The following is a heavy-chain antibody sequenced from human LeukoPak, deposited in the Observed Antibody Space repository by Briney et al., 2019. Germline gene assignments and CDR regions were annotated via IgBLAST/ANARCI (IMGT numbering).Heavy chain of an antibody. Sequence: PGGSLRLSCAASGFTFSSYGMSWVRQAPGKGMEWVSAISGSGGSTYYADSVKGRFTISRDNSKNTLYLQMNSLRAEDTAVYYCAKDRAYCGGDCYFRSYYFDYWGQGTLVTVSS. D-gene: IGHD2-21*02. CDR3: AKDRAYCGGDCYFRSYYFDY. CDR2: ISGSGGST. CDR1: GFTFSSYG. V-gene: IGHV3-23*01. J-gene: IGHJ4*02.